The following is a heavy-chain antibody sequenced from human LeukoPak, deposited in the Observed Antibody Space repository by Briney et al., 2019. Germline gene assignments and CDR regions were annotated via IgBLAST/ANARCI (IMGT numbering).Heavy chain of an antibody. CDR2: INSDGSST. D-gene: IGHD5-24*01. J-gene: IGHJ3*02. Sequence: GRSLRLSCAASGFTFSSYWMHWVRQAPGKGLVWVSRINSDGSSTSYADSVKGRFTISRDNAKNTLYLQMNSLRAEDTAVYYCARPRAWHDAFDIWGQGTMVTVSS. CDR3: ARPRAWHDAFDI. CDR1: GFTFSSYW. V-gene: IGHV3-74*01.